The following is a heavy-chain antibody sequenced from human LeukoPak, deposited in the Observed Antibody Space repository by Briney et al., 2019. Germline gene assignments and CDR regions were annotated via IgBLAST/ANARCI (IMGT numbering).Heavy chain of an antibody. J-gene: IGHJ4*02. Sequence: SETLSLTCIVSGGAISSGSYYWGWIRQPPGKGLEWIGSIYHSGSTYYNPSLKSRVTISVDTSKNQFSLKLSSVTAADTAVYYCARGFDYYDSSGYYYRRPFAYWGQGTLVTVSS. V-gene: IGHV4-39*07. CDR2: IYHSGST. CDR1: GGAISSGSYY. D-gene: IGHD3-22*01. CDR3: ARGFDYYDSSGYYYRRPFAY.